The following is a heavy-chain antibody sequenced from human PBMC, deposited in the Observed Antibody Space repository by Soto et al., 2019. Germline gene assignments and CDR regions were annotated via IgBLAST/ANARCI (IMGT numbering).Heavy chain of an antibody. Sequence: SSETLSLTCTVSGGSISSGDYYWSWIRQPPGKGLEWIGYIYYSGSTYYNPSLKSRVTISVDTSKNQFSLKLSSVTAADTAVYYCARDDSRYGGKKALDYWGQGTLVTVSS. D-gene: IGHD4-17*01. CDR1: GGSISSGDYY. CDR2: IYYSGST. J-gene: IGHJ4*02. V-gene: IGHV4-30-4*01. CDR3: ARDDSRYGGKKALDY.